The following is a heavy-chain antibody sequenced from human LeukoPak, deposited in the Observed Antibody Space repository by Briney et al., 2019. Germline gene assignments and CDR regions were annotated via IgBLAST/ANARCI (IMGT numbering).Heavy chain of an antibody. CDR2: IYSGGST. CDR3: VRDYSYGTE. V-gene: IGHV3-53*01. J-gene: IGHJ4*02. D-gene: IGHD5-18*01. Sequence: GGSLRLSCVASGFSVSSNYLSWVRQAPGKGLEWVSLIYSGGSTYYADSVKGRFTISRDNSKNTPYLQMNSLRAEDTAVYYCVRDYSYGTEWGQGTLVTVSS. CDR1: GFSVSSNY.